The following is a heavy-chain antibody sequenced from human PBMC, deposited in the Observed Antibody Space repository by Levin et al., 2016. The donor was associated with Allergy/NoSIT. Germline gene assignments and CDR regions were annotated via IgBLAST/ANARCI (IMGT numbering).Heavy chain of an antibody. J-gene: IGHJ6*02. D-gene: IGHD3-22*01. Sequence: GGSLRLSCAASGFTVSSNYMSWVRQAPGKGLEWVSVIYSGGSTYYADSVKGRFTISRDNSKNTLYLQMNSLRAEDTAVYYCARGGHSGYYDSSGYYSYYYYGMDVWGQGTTVTVSS. CDR1: GFTVSSNY. CDR2: IYSGGST. V-gene: IGHV3-66*01. CDR3: ARGGHSGYYDSSGYYSYYYYGMDV.